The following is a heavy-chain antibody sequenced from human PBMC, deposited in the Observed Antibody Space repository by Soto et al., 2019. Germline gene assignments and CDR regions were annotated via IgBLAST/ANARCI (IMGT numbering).Heavy chain of an antibody. D-gene: IGHD3-10*01. CDR1: GLTFGSRA. Sequence: GGALRLSCVASGLTFGSRAMTWVRQAPGERLQWVSTITDPGGDAKSADPVRGRFVISRDNSKKTLYLQMTSLTAEDSAMYYCARGSTDSYPGSRIFDFWGRATLVT. CDR3: ARGSTDSYPGSRIFDF. CDR2: ITDPGGDA. J-gene: IGHJ4*02. V-gene: IGHV3-23*01.